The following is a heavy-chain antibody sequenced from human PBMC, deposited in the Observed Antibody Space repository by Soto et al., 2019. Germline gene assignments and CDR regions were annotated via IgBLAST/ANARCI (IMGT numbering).Heavy chain of an antibody. V-gene: IGHV4-59*08. CDR1: GGSISSYY. J-gene: IGHJ4*02. D-gene: IGHD2-2*02. CDR3: ARRYRVYFDY. CDR2: IYYSGST. Sequence: QVQLQESGPGLVKPSETLSLTCTVSGGSISSYYWSWIRQPPGKGLEWIGYIYYSGSTNYNPSLKSRVTISVDTSKNQFPLKLSSVTAADTAVYYCARRYRVYFDYWGQGTLVTVSS.